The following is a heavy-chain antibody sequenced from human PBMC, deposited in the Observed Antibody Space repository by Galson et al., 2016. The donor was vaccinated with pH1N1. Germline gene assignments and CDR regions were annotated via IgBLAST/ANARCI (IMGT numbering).Heavy chain of an antibody. V-gene: IGHV5-51*03. J-gene: IGHJ3*02. CDR1: GYSFTRYW. CDR3: ARQYDFGDYRGDAFDI. D-gene: IGHD4-17*01. Sequence: QSGAEVKKPGDSLKISCKASGYSFTRYWIAWVRQVPGKGLEWVGVVNPGGSTIRYSPPFQGQVTISSDKSINTAYLQWISLKASDTATYYCARQYDFGDYRGDAFDIWGQGTMVIVSS. CDR2: VNPGGSTI.